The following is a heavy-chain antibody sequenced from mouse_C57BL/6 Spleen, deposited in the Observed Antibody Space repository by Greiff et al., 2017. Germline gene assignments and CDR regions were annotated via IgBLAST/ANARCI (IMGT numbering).Heavy chain of an antibody. J-gene: IGHJ3*01. D-gene: IGHD2-12*01. CDR2: ISSGSSTI. V-gene: IGHV5-17*01. CDR3: ARELPMAY. CDR1: GFTFSDYG. Sequence: EVMLVESGGGLVKPGGSLKLSCAASGFTFSDYGMHWVRQAPEKGLEWVAYISSGSSTIYYADTVKGRFTISRDNAKNTLFLQMTSLRTEETAVYYCARELPMAYWGQGTLVTVSA.